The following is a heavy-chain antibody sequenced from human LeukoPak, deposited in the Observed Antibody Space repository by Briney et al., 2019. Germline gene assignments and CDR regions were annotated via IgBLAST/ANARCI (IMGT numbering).Heavy chain of an antibody. CDR1: GFTFSTYA. Sequence: PGGSLRLSCEASGFTFSTYAMSWVRQAPGKGLEWVSSITGNGDTTYYADSVKGRFTISRDNSKNTLFLHMNSLRAEDTAIFYCAKHVAVLQAPRNYYFDYWGQGTLVTVSS. J-gene: IGHJ4*02. CDR3: AKHVAVLQAPRNYYFDY. V-gene: IGHV3-23*01. D-gene: IGHD3-10*01. CDR2: ITGNGDTT.